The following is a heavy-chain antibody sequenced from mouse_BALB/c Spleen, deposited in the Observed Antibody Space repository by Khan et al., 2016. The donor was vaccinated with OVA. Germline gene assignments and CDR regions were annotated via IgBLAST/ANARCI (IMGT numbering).Heavy chain of an antibody. J-gene: IGHJ4*01. V-gene: IGHV1-87*01. CDR3: ASEENYYGAMNY. CDR2: IYPGDGDT. D-gene: IGHD1-1*01. CDR1: GYTFTSYW. Sequence: QVQLKQSGAELARPGASVKLSCKASGYTFTSYWMQWVKQRPGQGLEWIGAIYPGDGDTRYTQKFKGKAALTADKSSSTAYMQLSSLASEDSAVYYYASEENYYGAMNYWGQGTSVTVSS.